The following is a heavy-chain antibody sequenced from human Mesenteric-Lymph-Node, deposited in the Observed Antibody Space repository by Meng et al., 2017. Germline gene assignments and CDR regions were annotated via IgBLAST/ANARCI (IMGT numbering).Heavy chain of an antibody. D-gene: IGHD3-10*01. J-gene: IGHJ5*02. CDR2: MNPNSGNT. V-gene: IGHV1-8*03. CDR3: ARAIRVLWFGEHNYNWFDP. Sequence: ASVKVSCKAFGYTFTSYDINWVRQATGQGLEWMGWMNPNSGNTGYAQKFQGRVTITRNTSISTAYMELSSLRFEDTAVYYCARAIRVLWFGEHNYNWFDPWGQGTLVTVSS. CDR1: GYTFTSYD.